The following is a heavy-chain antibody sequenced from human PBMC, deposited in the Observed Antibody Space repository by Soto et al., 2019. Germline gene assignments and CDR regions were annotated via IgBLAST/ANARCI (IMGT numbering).Heavy chain of an antibody. CDR3: ARDGSGSYNNWFDP. Sequence: PGGSLRLSCAASGFTFSSYSMNWVRQAPGKGLEWVSSISSSSSYIYYADSVKGRFTISRDNAKNSLYLQMNSLRAEDTAVYYCARDGSGSYNNWFDPWGQGTLVTVSS. D-gene: IGHD1-26*01. CDR1: GFTFSSYS. CDR2: ISSSSSYI. J-gene: IGHJ5*02. V-gene: IGHV3-21*01.